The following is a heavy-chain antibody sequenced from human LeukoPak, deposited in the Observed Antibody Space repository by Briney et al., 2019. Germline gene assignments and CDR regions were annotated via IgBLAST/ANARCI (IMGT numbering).Heavy chain of an antibody. CDR3: ARDAADLAVAFDY. Sequence: GGSLRLSCAASGFTFSSYNMNWVRQAPGKGLEWVSSISSGSSYISYADSMKGRFTISRDNAKNSLYLQMNSLRAKDTAVYYCARDAADLAVAFDYWGQGTLVTVSS. CDR1: GFTFSSYN. CDR2: ISSGSSYI. J-gene: IGHJ4*02. D-gene: IGHD6-19*01. V-gene: IGHV3-21*01.